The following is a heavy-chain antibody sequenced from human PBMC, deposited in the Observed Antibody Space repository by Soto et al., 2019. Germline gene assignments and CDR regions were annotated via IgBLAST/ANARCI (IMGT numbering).Heavy chain of an antibody. J-gene: IGHJ4*02. V-gene: IGHV4-59*01. CDR2: IYYSGST. CDR1: GGSISSYY. Sequence: ETLSLTCTVAGGSISSYYWSWIRQPPGKGLEWIGYIYYSGSTNYNPSLKSRVTISLDTSKNQFSLKLSSVTAADTAVYYCAGMRWLHPNFDYWGQGTLVTVSS. CDR3: AGMRWLHPNFDY. D-gene: IGHD5-12*01.